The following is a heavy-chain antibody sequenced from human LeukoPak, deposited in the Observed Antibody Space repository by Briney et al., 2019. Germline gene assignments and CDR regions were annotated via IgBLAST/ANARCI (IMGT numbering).Heavy chain of an antibody. CDR2: ISYDGSNK. CDR1: GFTFSSYG. J-gene: IGHJ4*02. Sequence: GGSLRLSCAASGFTFSSYGMHWVRQAPGKGLEWVAVISYDGSNKYYADSVKGRFTISRDNSKNTLYLQMNSLRAEDTAVYYCAKDQTRGVYPPSGFDYWGQGTLVTVSS. D-gene: IGHD2-8*01. V-gene: IGHV3-30*18. CDR3: AKDQTRGVYPPSGFDY.